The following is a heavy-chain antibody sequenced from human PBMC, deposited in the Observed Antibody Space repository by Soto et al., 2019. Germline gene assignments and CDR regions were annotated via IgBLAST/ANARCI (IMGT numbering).Heavy chain of an antibody. D-gene: IGHD3-10*01. CDR2: ISGSGGST. J-gene: IGHJ4*02. V-gene: IGHV3-23*01. CDR1: GFTFGSYA. CDR3: ANSYGSGSYFDY. Sequence: GGSLRLSCAASGFTFGSYAMSWVRQAPGKGLEWVSAISGSGGSTYYADSVKGRFTISRDNSKNTLYLQMNSLRAEDTAVYYCANSYGSGSYFDYWGQGTLVTASS.